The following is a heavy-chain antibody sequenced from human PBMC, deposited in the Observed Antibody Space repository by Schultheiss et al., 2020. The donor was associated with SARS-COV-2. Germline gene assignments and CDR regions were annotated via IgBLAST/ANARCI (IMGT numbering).Heavy chain of an antibody. Sequence: SQTLSLTCTVSGGSISSYYWSWIRQPPGKGLEWIGYIYYSGSTNYNPSLKSRVTISVDTSKNQFSLKLSSVTAADTAVYYCAREGSSGYRRFDPWGQGTLVTVSS. CDR3: AREGSSGYRRFDP. CDR2: IYYSGST. J-gene: IGHJ5*02. D-gene: IGHD3-22*01. V-gene: IGHV4-59*12. CDR1: GGSISSYY.